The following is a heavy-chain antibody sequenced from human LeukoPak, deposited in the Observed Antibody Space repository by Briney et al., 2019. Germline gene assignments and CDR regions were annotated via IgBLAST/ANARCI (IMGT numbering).Heavy chain of an antibody. CDR2: ISYDGSNK. Sequence: PGRSLRLSCAASGFTFSSYGMHWVRQAPGKGLEWVAVISYDGSNKYYADSVKGRFTISRDNSKNTLYLQMNSLRAEDTAVYYCASKYVDSSSSYFDYWGQGTLVTVSS. CDR1: GFTFSSYG. D-gene: IGHD6-6*01. J-gene: IGHJ4*02. CDR3: ASKYVDSSSSYFDY. V-gene: IGHV3-30*03.